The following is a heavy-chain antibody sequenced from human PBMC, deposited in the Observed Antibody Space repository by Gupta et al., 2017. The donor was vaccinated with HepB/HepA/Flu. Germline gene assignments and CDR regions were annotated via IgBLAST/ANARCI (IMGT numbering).Heavy chain of an antibody. V-gene: IGHV2-5*02. Sequence: QLTLEESGPTLVKPTQTLTLTCTFSGFSLSTVGVGVGWIRQPPGKALEWLAVIYWDDDKRYSSSLKSRLTITKDTSKNEVVLTMTNMDPLDTATFYCARSILARPVLGAFDFWGQGTMVTVSS. CDR1: GFSLSTVGVG. CDR3: ARSILARPVLGAFDF. D-gene: IGHD6-6*01. CDR2: IYWDDDK. J-gene: IGHJ3*01.